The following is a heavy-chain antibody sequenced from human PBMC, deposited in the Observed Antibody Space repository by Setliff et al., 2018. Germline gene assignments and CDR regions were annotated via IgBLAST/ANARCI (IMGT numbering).Heavy chain of an antibody. V-gene: IGHV5-51*01. CDR2: IYPGDSDT. Sequence: PGESLKISCKSYGYTFTNYWIAWVRQMPGKGLEWMGIIYPGDSDTRYSPSFQGQVTISADKSISTAYLQWSSLKASDTAMYVCARSTVTQDFDTWGQGTRVTVS. D-gene: IGHD4-17*01. CDR3: ARSTVTQDFDT. CDR1: GYTFTNYW. J-gene: IGHJ4*02.